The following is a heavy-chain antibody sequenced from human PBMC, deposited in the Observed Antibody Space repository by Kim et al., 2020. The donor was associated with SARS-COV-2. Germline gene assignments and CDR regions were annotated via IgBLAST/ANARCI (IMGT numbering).Heavy chain of an antibody. CDR1: GGSISSGGYC. CDR3: ARARIVMEFDP. D-gene: IGHD3-16*02. J-gene: IGHJ5*02. V-gene: IGHV4-31*03. Sequence: SETLSLTCTVSGGSISSGGYCWSWIRQHPGKGLEWIGYIYYSGSTYYNPSLKSRVTISVDTSKNQFSLKLSSVTAADTAVYYCARARIVMEFDPWGQGTLVTVSS. CDR2: IYYSGST.